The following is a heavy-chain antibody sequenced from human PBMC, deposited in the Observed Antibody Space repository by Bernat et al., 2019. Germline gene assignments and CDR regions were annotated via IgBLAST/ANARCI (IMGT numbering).Heavy chain of an antibody. V-gene: IGHV3-73*02. D-gene: IGHD6-13*01. CDR3: TRHVVAAAGTPDFDY. J-gene: IGHJ4*02. CDR1: GFTFSGSA. CDR2: IRSKANSYAT. Sequence: EVQLVESGGGLVQPGGSLKLSCAASGFTFSGSAMHWVRQASGKGLEWVGRIRSKANSYATAYAASVKGRFTISRDDSKNTAYLQMNSLKTEDTAVHYCTRHVVAAAGTPDFDYWGQGTLVTVSS.